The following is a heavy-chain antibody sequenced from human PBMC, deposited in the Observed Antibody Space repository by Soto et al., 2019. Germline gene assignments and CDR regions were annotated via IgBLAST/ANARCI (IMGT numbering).Heavy chain of an antibody. CDR1: GYSFTSYW. CDR2: IYPGDSDT. J-gene: IGHJ6*01. Sequence: PGESLKISCKGSGYSFTSYWIGWVRQMPGKGLEWMGIIYPGDSDTRYSPSFQGQVTISADKSISTAYLQWSSLKASDTAMYYCARGRDIVVVTDANEGYYGMDVWGQGTTVTVSS. CDR3: ARGRDIVVVTDANEGYYGMDV. D-gene: IGHD2-2*01. V-gene: IGHV5-51*01.